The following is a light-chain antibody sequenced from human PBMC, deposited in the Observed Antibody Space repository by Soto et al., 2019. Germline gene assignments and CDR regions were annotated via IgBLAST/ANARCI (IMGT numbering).Light chain of an antibody. CDR3: QQSYSTPPGFT. CDR1: QSISSY. V-gene: IGKV1-39*01. J-gene: IGKJ3*01. Sequence: DIQMTQSPSSLSASVGDRVTITCRASQSISSYLNWYQQKPGKAPKLLIYAASSLQSGVPSRFSGSGSGTDFTLTISSLQPEDFATYYWQQSYSTPPGFTFGPGTKVDIK. CDR2: AAS.